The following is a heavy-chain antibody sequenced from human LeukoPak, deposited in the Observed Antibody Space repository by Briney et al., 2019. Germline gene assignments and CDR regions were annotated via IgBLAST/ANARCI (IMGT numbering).Heavy chain of an antibody. Sequence: GGSLSLSCAASGFTFSSYEMNWVRQAPGKGLEWVSYISSSGSTIYYADSVKGRFTISGDNAKNSLYLQMNSLKTEDTAVYYCTRHGGRDYYDSSEDAFDIWGQGTMVIVSS. V-gene: IGHV3-48*03. D-gene: IGHD3-22*01. CDR1: GFTFSSYE. CDR3: TRHGGRDYYDSSEDAFDI. CDR2: ISSSGSTI. J-gene: IGHJ3*02.